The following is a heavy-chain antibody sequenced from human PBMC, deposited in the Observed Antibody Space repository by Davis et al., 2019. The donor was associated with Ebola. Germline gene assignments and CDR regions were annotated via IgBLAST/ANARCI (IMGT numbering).Heavy chain of an antibody. Sequence: GESLKISCAVSGFTFSNYWMSWVRQAPGKGLEWVAHIKEDGSVKSYVDSVKGRFTISRDNARNSLYLQINSLSAEDTAVYYYARNKLGVIGFDVWGQGTMVTVSS. V-gene: IGHV3-7*03. CDR1: GFTFSNYW. CDR3: ARNKLGVIGFDV. CDR2: IKEDGSVK. J-gene: IGHJ3*01. D-gene: IGHD3-10*01.